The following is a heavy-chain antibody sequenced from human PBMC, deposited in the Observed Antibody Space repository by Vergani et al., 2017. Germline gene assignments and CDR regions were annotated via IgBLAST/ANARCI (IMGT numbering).Heavy chain of an antibody. Sequence: EVQLVESGGGLVKPGGSLRLSCAASGFTFSSYSMNWVRQAPGKGLEWVSSISSSSSYIYYADSVKGRFTISRDNAKNSLYLQMNSLRSEDTAVYYCARDRKVTMIVVVNWGQGTMVTVSS. CDR3: ARDRKVTMIVVVN. CDR1: GFTFSSYS. V-gene: IGHV3-21*01. J-gene: IGHJ3*01. D-gene: IGHD3-22*01. CDR2: ISSSSSYI.